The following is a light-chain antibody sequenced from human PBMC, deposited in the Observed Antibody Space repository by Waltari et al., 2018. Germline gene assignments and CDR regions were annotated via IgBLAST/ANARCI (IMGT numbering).Light chain of an antibody. V-gene: IGKV1-5*03. CDR2: QVS. CDR1: QSFSRW. CDR3: QQRFALFT. J-gene: IGKJ3*01. Sequence: DIQLTQSPSTLSASVGDRVTITCRASQSFSRWLAWYQQKPGKAPKLLIQQVSILESGVPSRFSGSGSGTEFTLTISSLQPEDFAVYYCQQRFALFTFGPGTKVDIK.